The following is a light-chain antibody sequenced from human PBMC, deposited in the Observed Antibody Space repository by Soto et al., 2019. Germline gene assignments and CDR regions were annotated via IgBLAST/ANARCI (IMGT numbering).Light chain of an antibody. CDR3: GSYTSATTWV. J-gene: IGLJ3*02. Sequence: QSALTQPASVSGSPGQSITISCTGTSSDIGRYDYVSWYQQFPGKAPKLMIYRVINRPSGVSDRFSGSKSGNSASLGISGLQPEDEASYFCGSYTSATTWVFGGGTKVTVL. CDR2: RVI. CDR1: SSDIGRYDY. V-gene: IGLV2-14*03.